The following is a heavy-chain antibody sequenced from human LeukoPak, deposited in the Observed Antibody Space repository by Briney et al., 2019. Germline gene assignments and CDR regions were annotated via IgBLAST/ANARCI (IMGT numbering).Heavy chain of an antibody. Sequence: SETLSLTCTVSGGSVGSDNSYWNWIRQPPGKGLEWIGYIYYLGSTNYNPSLKSRVTMSVDTSNNQFSLSLGSVTAADTAMYFCARTYYYGAGRYFLDVWGKGNTVTVSS. CDR2: IYYLGST. J-gene: IGHJ6*03. V-gene: IGHV4-61*01. CDR1: GGSVGSDNSY. D-gene: IGHD3-10*01. CDR3: ARTYYYGAGRYFLDV.